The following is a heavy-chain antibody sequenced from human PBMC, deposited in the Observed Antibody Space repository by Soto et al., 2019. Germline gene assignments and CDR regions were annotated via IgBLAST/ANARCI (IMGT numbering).Heavy chain of an antibody. Sequence: GGSLRLSCAAPGFTFSSYSMNWVRQAPGKGLEWVSSISSSSSYIYYADSVKGRFTISRDNAKNSLYLQMNSLRTEDTAVYYCARDSRYYYDSSGYYPDAFDIWGQGTMVTVSS. J-gene: IGHJ3*02. CDR3: ARDSRYYYDSSGYYPDAFDI. CDR2: ISSSSSYI. CDR1: GFTFSSYS. D-gene: IGHD3-22*01. V-gene: IGHV3-21*01.